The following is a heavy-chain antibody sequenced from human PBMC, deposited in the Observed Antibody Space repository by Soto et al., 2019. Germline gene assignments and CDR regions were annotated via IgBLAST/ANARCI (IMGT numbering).Heavy chain of an antibody. CDR2: IKSDGSTT. J-gene: IGHJ4*02. D-gene: IGHD6-19*01. CDR3: TRAAVAAHFDL. V-gene: IGHV3-74*01. Sequence: EVQLVESGGGLVQPGGSLRLSCAASGFTFSSYWMHWVRQAPGKGLVWVSRIKSDGSTTGYADSVKGRFSISRDNAKNTLYLQMNSLRADDPAVYYCTRAAVAAHFDLWGRGTLVTVSS. CDR1: GFTFSSYW.